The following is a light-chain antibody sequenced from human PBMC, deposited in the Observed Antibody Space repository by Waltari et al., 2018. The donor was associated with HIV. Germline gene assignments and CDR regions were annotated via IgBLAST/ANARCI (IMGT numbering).Light chain of an antibody. CDR2: EVS. J-gene: IGLJ3*02. CDR3: TSYISSASPE. CDR1: GSDLRDYNS. Sequence: QSALTQPASVSGSPGQSITISCTGTGSDLRDYNSVSWYQHQPGKAPKVIIYEVSNRPSGVSSRFSGSISGNTASLTISGLQAEDEADYFCTSYISSASPEFGGGTKVTVL. V-gene: IGLV2-14*01.